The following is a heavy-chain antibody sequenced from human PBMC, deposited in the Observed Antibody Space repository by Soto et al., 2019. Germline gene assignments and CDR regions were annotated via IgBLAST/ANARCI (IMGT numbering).Heavy chain of an antibody. Sequence: EVQLVETGGGLIQPGGSLRLSCAASGFTVSSNYMSWVRQAPGKGLEWVSVIYSGGSTYYADSVRGRFTISRDNSKNTLYLQMKSLRAEHTAVYYCARDPPATRHGMDVWGQGTTVTVSS. CDR3: ARDPPATRHGMDV. CDR1: GFTVSSNY. J-gene: IGHJ6*02. CDR2: IYSGGST. V-gene: IGHV3-53*02.